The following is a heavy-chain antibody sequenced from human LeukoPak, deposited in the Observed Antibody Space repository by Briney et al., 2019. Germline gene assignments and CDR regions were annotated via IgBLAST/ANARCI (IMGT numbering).Heavy chain of an antibody. CDR2: ISYDGSNK. J-gene: IGHJ4*02. Sequence: PGRSLRLSCAASGFTFSSYAMHWVRQAPGKGLEWVAVISYDGSNKYYADSVKGRFTISRDNSKNTLYLQMNSLRAEDTAVYYCASLDQPDYGGQGTLVTVSS. V-gene: IGHV3-30-3*01. CDR3: ASLDQPDY. CDR1: GFTFSSYA.